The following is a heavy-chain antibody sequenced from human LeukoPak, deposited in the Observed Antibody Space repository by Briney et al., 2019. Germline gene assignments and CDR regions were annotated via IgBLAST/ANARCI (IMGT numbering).Heavy chain of an antibody. Sequence: GGSLRLSCAASGFTFSDYYMSWIRQAPGKGLEWVSYISSSGSTIYYADSVKGRFTISRDNAKNSLYLQTNSLRAEDTAVYYCARXDYYDSSGYRFDYWGQGTLVTVSS. CDR3: ARXDYYDSSGYRFDY. CDR1: GFTFSDYY. D-gene: IGHD3-22*01. CDR2: ISSSGSTI. V-gene: IGHV3-11*01. J-gene: IGHJ4*02.